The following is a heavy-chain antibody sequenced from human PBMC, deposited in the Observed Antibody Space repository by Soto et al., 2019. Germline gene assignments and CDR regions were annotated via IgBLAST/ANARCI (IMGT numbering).Heavy chain of an antibody. V-gene: IGHV3-30-3*01. CDR1: GFTFSSYA. D-gene: IGHD6-13*01. J-gene: IGHJ6*02. CDR2: ISYDGSNK. Sequence: QVQLVESGGGVVQPGRSLRLSCAASGFTFSSYAMHWVRPAPGKGLEWVAVISYDGSNKYYADSVKGRFTISRDNSKNTLYLQMNSLRAEDTAVYYCARGAGTRGMDVWGQGTTVTVSS. CDR3: ARGAGTRGMDV.